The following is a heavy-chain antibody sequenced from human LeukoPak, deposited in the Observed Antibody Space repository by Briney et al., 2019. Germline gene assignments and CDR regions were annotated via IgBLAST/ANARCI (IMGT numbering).Heavy chain of an antibody. V-gene: IGHV4-34*01. J-gene: IGHJ3*02. Sequence: SETLLLTCAVFGGSFSCSPWICTRQPPGKGLEWIGEINHSGSNNNNPSLKSRVTISVGRSKNQFSLKLGSVTAADTAVYYCAYALPRRPFYMWGPETVVTASS. CDR3: AYALPRRPFYM. CDR2: INHSGSN. CDR1: GGSFSCSP.